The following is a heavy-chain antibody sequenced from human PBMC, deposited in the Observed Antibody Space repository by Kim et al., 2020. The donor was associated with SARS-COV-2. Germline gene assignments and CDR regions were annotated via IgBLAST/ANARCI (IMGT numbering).Heavy chain of an antibody. CDR2: INPSGGST. Sequence: ASVKVSCKASGYTFTSYYMHWVRQAPGQGLEWMGIINPSGGSTSYAQKFQGRVTMTRDTSTSTVYMELSSLRSEDTAVYYCAREARGGYNLKGEINWGQGTLVTVSS. CDR1: GYTFTSYY. J-gene: IGHJ4*02. D-gene: IGHD5-12*01. V-gene: IGHV1-46*01. CDR3: AREARGGYNLKGEIN.